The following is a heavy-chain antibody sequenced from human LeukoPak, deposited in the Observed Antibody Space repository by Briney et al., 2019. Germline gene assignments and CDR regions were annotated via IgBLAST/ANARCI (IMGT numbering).Heavy chain of an antibody. Sequence: GGSLRLSCAASGFTFNNYAMHWVRQAPGKGLEWVAGISWNGSNIGYADSVKGRFTISRDKAKNSLYLQMNSLRAKDTALYYCAKDASYSYGYCFDYWGQGTLVTVSS. CDR3: AKDASYSYGYCFDY. V-gene: IGHV3-9*01. CDR1: GFTFNNYA. D-gene: IGHD5-18*01. CDR2: ISWNGSNI. J-gene: IGHJ4*02.